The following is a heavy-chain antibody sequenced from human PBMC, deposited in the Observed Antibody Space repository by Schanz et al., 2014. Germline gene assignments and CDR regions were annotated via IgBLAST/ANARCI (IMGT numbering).Heavy chain of an antibody. Sequence: QVQLVQSGAEVKKPGASVKVSCRASGYPFTSDDITWARQAPGQGLEWMGWMNPNSGDTGYPRKFQDRVTMTRNTSISTSYMELTSLRSEDTAVYYCAGTYCSSTSCYTGYYYMDVWGKGTTVTVSS. CDR3: AGTYCSSTSCYTGYYYMDV. V-gene: IGHV1-8*01. J-gene: IGHJ6*03. CDR1: GYPFTSDD. CDR2: MNPNSGDT. D-gene: IGHD2-2*02.